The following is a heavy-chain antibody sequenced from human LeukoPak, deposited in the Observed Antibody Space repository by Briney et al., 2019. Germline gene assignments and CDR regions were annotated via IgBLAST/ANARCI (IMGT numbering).Heavy chain of an antibody. CDR1: GGSISSYY. J-gene: IGHJ2*01. CDR3: ARVMYYYDSSGHGYWYFDL. Sequence: SETLSLTCTVSGGSISSYYWSWIRQPPGKGLEWIGYIYYSGSTNYNPSLKSRVTISVDTSKNQFSLKLSSVTAADTAVYYCARVMYYYDSSGHGYWYFDLWGRGTLVTVSS. V-gene: IGHV4-59*01. D-gene: IGHD3-22*01. CDR2: IYYSGST.